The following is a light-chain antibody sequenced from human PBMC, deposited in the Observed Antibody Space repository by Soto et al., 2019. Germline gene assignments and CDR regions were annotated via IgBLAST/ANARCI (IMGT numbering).Light chain of an antibody. CDR2: RNS. CDR3: ATWDDSLDGWV. J-gene: IGLJ3*02. Sequence: QSVLTQPPSAYGSPGQRVIISCSGSSSNIGNNAVNWYQHLPGTSPKLLIYRNSQRPSGVPDRFSGSKSGTSASLAISGLQSEDETDYYCATWDDSLDGWVFGGGTKVTVL. CDR1: SSNIGNNA. V-gene: IGLV1-44*01.